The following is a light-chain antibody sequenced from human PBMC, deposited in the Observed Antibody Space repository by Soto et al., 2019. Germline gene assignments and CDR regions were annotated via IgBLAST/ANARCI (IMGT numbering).Light chain of an antibody. CDR1: QSVSRI. J-gene: IGKJ5*01. Sequence: DIVMTQSPATLSVSPGERVTLSCRASQSVSRILAWYQQKPGQPPRLLIFGASTRANGIPARFSGSGSGTEFTLTISSLQSEDFAVYYCQQDKNWPPITFGQGTRLEVK. V-gene: IGKV3D-15*01. CDR2: GAS. CDR3: QQDKNWPPIT.